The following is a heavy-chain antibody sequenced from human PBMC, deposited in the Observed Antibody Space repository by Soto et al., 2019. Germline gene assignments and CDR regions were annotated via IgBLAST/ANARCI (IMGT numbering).Heavy chain of an antibody. CDR3: ARHNYGSGSTYFDY. CDR1: GASISCYD. Sequence: SETLSLTCTDSGASISCYDWSWTGEPPGNGLEWIGYIYYSGSTNYNPSLKSRVTISVDTSKNQFSLKLNSMTAADTAVYYCARHNYGSGSTYFDYWGQGTLVTVS. CDR2: IYYSGST. V-gene: IGHV4-59*08. J-gene: IGHJ4*02. D-gene: IGHD3-10*01.